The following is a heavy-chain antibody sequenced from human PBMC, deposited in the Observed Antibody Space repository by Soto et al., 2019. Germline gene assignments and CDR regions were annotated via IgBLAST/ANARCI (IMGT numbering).Heavy chain of an antibody. CDR2: TYYRSRWQT. D-gene: IGHD2-21*01. Sequence: PSPTLSLTCAISGDSVSSNDPTRDWIRQSPSRGLEWLGRTYYRSRWQTDYAISVKSRISINPDTSNNQVSLNLNSVTAADTAVYFCARAQSGGDLTTAGPNYFDLWGQGNLVTVSS. J-gene: IGHJ4*02. V-gene: IGHV6-1*01. CDR1: GDSVSSNDPT. CDR3: ARAQSGGDLTTAGPNYFDL.